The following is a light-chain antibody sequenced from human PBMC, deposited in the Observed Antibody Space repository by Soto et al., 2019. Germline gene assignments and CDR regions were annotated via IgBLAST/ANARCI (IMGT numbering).Light chain of an antibody. CDR1: SSNIGANYD. J-gene: IGLJ1*01. CDR2: GNN. V-gene: IGLV1-40*01. Sequence: QSVLTQPPSVSGAPGQRVTISCTGSSSNIGANYDVHWDQHRPGTAPKLLSFGNNNRPSGVPDRFSGSKSGTSASLAITGLQAEDEGDYYCQSYDSTLSARYVFGTGTKLTVL. CDR3: QSYDSTLSARYV.